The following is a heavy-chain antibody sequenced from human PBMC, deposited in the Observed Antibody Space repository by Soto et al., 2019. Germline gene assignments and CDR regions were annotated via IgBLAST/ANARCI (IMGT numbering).Heavy chain of an antibody. Sequence: EVQLVESGGGLVKPGGSLRLSCAASGFTFSSYSMNWVRQAPGKGLEWVSSISSSSSYIYYADSVKGRFTISRDNAKNSLYLQMNNRRAEDTAVYYCARDVVLEYFDWSPTGGFDPWGQGTLVTVSS. V-gene: IGHV3-21*01. J-gene: IGHJ5*02. D-gene: IGHD3-9*01. CDR1: GFTFSSYS. CDR2: ISSSSSYI. CDR3: ARDVVLEYFDWSPTGGFDP.